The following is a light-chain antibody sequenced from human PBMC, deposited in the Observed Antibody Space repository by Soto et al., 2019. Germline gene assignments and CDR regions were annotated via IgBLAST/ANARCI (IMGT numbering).Light chain of an antibody. V-gene: IGKV1-5*01. CDR1: QSIGSW. Sequence: DIQMTQSPSTLSASIGDRVTITCRASQSIGSWLAWYQQKPGKAPKLLIYDASSLQSGVPSRFSGSGSGTEFTLTICSLQPDDFATSYCQPFRCYSFSVGGGTKVEI. J-gene: IGKJ4*01. CDR2: DAS. CDR3: QPFRCYSFS.